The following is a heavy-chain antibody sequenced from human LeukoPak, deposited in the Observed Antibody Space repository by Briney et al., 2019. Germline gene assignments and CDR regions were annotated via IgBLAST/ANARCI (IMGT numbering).Heavy chain of an antibody. J-gene: IGHJ5*02. CDR2: VSDDGNSR. CDR3: AKEGEGHSYAPKTGPLT. CDR1: GFSFSSCA. V-gene: IGHV3-23*01. D-gene: IGHD5-18*01. Sequence: GGSLRLSCAASGFSFSSCAMSWVRQAPGKGPHRVSGVSDDGNSRYYADSLKGRFTISRDNSANTVYLQMNNLADEDTAVYYCAKEGEGHSYAPKTGPLTWGQGTLVTVSS.